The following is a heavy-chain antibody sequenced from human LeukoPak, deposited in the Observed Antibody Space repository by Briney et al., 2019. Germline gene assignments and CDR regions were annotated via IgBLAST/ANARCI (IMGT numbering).Heavy chain of an antibody. Sequence: ASVKVSCKASGYTFTSYDINWVRQATGQGLEWMGWMNPNSGNTGYAQKLQGRVTMTRNTSISTAYMELISLKSEDTAVYYWARGPATYYYGSGGRHYYMDVWGKGTTVTVSS. J-gene: IGHJ6*03. CDR2: MNPNSGNT. CDR1: GYTFTSYD. D-gene: IGHD3-10*01. V-gene: IGHV1-8*01. CDR3: ARGPATYYYGSGGRHYYMDV.